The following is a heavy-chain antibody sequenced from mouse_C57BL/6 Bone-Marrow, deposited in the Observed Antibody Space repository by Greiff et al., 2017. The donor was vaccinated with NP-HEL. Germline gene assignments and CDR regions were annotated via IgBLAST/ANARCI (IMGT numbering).Heavy chain of an antibody. Sequence: VQLQQSGAELVRPGASVTLSCKASGYTFTDYEMHWVKQTPVHGLEWIGAIDPETGGTAYNQKFKGKATLTADKSSSTAYMELRSLTSEDSAVYYCTRSRSLYYGNYFDYWGQGTTLTVSS. CDR2: IDPETGGT. CDR3: TRSRSLYYGNYFDY. J-gene: IGHJ2*01. V-gene: IGHV1-15*01. D-gene: IGHD1-1*01. CDR1: GYTFTDYE.